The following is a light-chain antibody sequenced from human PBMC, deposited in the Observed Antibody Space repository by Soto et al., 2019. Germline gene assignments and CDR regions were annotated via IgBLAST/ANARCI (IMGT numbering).Light chain of an antibody. CDR2: KAS. J-gene: IGKJ4*01. CDR1: RSIINW. CDR3: QQYNNWLALT. Sequence: DIQLTQSPSTLSASVGDRVTITSRASRSIINWLAWYQQKSGKGTNLMIYKASNLQNGVPSRFSGSGSGTEFTLTISSLQSEDFAFYYCQQYNNWLALTFGGGTKVDIK. V-gene: IGKV1-5*03.